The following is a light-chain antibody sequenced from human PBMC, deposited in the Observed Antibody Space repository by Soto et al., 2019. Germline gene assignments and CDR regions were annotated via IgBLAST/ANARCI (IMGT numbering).Light chain of an antibody. Sequence: DIVMTQSPDSLAVSLGERATINCKSSQSVLYTSNNKNYVAWYQQKPGQPPKLLIYWASVRQSGVPDRFSGSGSGTDFILTISNLQAEDVAVYYCHQYYSALYTFGQGTKLEI. CDR2: WAS. V-gene: IGKV4-1*01. CDR3: HQYYSALYT. CDR1: QSVLYTSNNKNY. J-gene: IGKJ2*01.